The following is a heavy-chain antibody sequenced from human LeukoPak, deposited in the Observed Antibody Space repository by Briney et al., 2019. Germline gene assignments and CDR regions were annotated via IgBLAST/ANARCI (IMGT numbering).Heavy chain of an antibody. Sequence: SETLSLTCAVYGGSFSGYYWSWIRQPPGKGLEWIGEINHSGSTNYNPSLKSRVTISVDTSKNQFSLKLSSVTAADTAVYYCARGSLIAAAGTIIHYYYYMDVWGQGTTVTVSS. J-gene: IGHJ6*03. CDR1: GGSFSGYY. CDR3: ARGSLIAAAGTIIHYYYYMDV. V-gene: IGHV4-34*01. CDR2: INHSGST. D-gene: IGHD6-13*01.